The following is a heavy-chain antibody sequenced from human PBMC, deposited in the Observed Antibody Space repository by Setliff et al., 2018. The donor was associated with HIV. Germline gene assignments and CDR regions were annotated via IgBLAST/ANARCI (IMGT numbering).Heavy chain of an antibody. CDR3: ARDPTGGAARFDY. CDR2: MNPNSGNT. CDR1: GDPFASYD. V-gene: IGHV1-8*01. Sequence: GASVKVSCKVSGDPFASYDVNWVRQATGQGLEWMGWMNPNSGNTGYAQKLQGRVTMTRNIAISTAYMELSNLKSEDTAVYYCARDPTGGAARFDYWGQGTLVTVSS. J-gene: IGHJ4*02. D-gene: IGHD6-6*01.